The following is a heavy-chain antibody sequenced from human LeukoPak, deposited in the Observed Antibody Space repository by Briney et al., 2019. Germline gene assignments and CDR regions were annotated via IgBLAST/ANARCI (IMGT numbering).Heavy chain of an antibody. CDR2: ISGSGGST. Sequence: PGGSLRLSCAASGFTFSSYAMSWVRQAPGKGLEWVSAISGSGGSTYYADSVKGRFTISRDNSKNTLYLQMNSLRADDTAVYYCAKDSSGWYFVLDYWGQGTLVTVSS. V-gene: IGHV3-23*01. CDR1: GFTFSSYA. CDR3: AKDSSGWYFVLDY. D-gene: IGHD6-19*01. J-gene: IGHJ4*02.